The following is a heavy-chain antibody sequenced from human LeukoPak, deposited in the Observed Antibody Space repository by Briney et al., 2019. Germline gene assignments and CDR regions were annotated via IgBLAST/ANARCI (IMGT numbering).Heavy chain of an antibody. CDR1: GYTFTSYA. CDR2: SNAGNGNT. D-gene: IGHD2-15*01. J-gene: IGHJ4*02. Sequence: ASVKVSCKASGYTFTSYAMHWVRQAPGQRLEWMGWSNAGNGNTKYSQEFQGRVTMTRDMSTSTVYMELSSLRSDDTAVYYCARVGGRSPRGPFDYWGQGTLVTVSS. CDR3: ARVGGRSPRGPFDY. V-gene: IGHV1-3*02.